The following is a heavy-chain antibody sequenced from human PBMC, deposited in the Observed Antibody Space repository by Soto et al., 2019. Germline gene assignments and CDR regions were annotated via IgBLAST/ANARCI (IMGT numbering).Heavy chain of an antibody. D-gene: IGHD5-12*01. CDR1: DDSINSDKYY. J-gene: IGHJ4*02. CDR3: ARLEGLATISYYFDF. V-gene: IGHV4-39*01. Sequence: SETLSLTCSVSDDSINSDKYYWGWIRQPPGKGLEWIGSIYYRGNAYYNPSLQTRVTISLDKSKSQFSPKLNSVTAAGSAVYFCARLEGLATISYYFDFWGPGALVTVSS. CDR2: IYYRGNA.